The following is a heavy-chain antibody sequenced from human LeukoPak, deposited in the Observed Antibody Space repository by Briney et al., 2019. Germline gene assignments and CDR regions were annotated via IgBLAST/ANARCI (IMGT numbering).Heavy chain of an antibody. D-gene: IGHD3-10*01. J-gene: IGHJ3*02. V-gene: IGHV1-8*02. Sequence: ASVKVSCKASGYTFTSYGISWVRQAPGQGLEWMGWISAYNGNAVYAQKFQGRVTMTRSTSINTAYMELSSLRSEDTAVYYCARGSSRSFDIWGLGTMVTVSS. CDR3: ARGSSRSFDI. CDR1: GYTFTSYG. CDR2: ISAYNGNA.